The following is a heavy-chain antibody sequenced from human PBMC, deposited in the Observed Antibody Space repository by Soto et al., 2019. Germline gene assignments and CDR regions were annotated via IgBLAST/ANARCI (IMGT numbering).Heavy chain of an antibody. V-gene: IGHV1-69*12. CDR2: IIPIFGTA. CDR1: GGTFSSYA. J-gene: IGHJ5*02. D-gene: IGHD6-19*01. CDR3: ARERDSSGWYVARDRGWFDP. Sequence: QVQLVQSGAEVKKPGSSVKVSCKASGGTFSSYAISWVRQAPGQGLEWMGGIIPIFGTANYAQKLQGRVTITADESTSPAYMEPSSLSSADTAVYFCARERDSSGWYVARDRGWFDPWGQGTLVTVSS.